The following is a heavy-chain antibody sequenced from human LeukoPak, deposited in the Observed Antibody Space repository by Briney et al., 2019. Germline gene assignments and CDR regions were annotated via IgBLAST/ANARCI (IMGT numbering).Heavy chain of an antibody. V-gene: IGHV3-30-3*01. CDR1: GFTFSNYA. CDR2: ISYDGSDK. Sequence: GGSLRLSCAASGFTFSNYAMHWVRQAPGKGLEWVAVISYDGSDKYYADSVKGRFTISRDNSKNTLYLQMNSLRAEDTAVYYCAKASIGVTVDYWGQGTLVTVSS. J-gene: IGHJ4*02. CDR3: AKASIGVTVDY. D-gene: IGHD3-22*01.